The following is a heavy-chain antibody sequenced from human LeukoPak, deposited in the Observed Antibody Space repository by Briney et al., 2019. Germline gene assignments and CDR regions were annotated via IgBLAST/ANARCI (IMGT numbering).Heavy chain of an antibody. V-gene: IGHV4-30-4*08. D-gene: IGHD3-3*01. Sequence: SXTLXLTCTVSGGSISSGDYYWSWIRQPPGKGLEWIGYIYYSGSTYYNPSLKSRVTISVDTSKNQFSLKLSSVTAADTAVYYCARADFWSGYFDYWGQGTLVTVSS. CDR2: IYYSGST. J-gene: IGHJ4*02. CDR1: GGSISSGDYY. CDR3: ARADFWSGYFDY.